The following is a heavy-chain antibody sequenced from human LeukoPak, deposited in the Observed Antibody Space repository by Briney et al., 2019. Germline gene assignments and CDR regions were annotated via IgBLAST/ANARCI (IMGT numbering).Heavy chain of an antibody. CDR2: MNPNSGNT. CDR1: GYTFTSYD. D-gene: IGHD3-10*01. CDR3: ARVGGITLALAPSPFPDYSCYYMDV. J-gene: IGHJ6*03. V-gene: IGHV1-8*03. Sequence: ASVKVSCKASGYTFTSYDINWVRQATGQGLEWMGWMNPNSGNTGYAQKFQGRVTITRNTSISTAYMELSSLRSEDTAVYYCARVGGITLALAPSPFPDYSCYYMDVWGKGTTVTVSS.